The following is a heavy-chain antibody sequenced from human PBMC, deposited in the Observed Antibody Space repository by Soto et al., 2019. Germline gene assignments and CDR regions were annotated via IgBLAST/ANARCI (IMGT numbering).Heavy chain of an antibody. CDR3: AKDQGMGYQPPLGYGLDV. V-gene: IGHV3-23*01. Sequence: EVQLLASGGGLVQPGGSLRLSCAASDFTFDTYAMTWVRQAPGRGLEWVSLISSSGGNTYYADSVKGRFTISRDNSKNTLFLQMNSLRAEDTAIYYCAKDQGMGYQPPLGYGLDVWGQGTTVTVSS. CDR1: DFTFDTYA. CDR2: ISSSGGNT. J-gene: IGHJ6*02. D-gene: IGHD2-2*01.